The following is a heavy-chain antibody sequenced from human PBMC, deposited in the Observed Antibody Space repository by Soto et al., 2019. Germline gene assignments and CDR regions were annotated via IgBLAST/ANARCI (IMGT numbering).Heavy chain of an antibody. CDR1: GFTFSSYS. D-gene: IGHD3-16*02. V-gene: IGHV3-21*01. CDR2: ISSSSSYI. CDR3: ARDGDYVWGSYRWSDAFDI. Sequence: GGSLRLSCAASGFTFSSYSMNWVRQAPGKGLEWVSSISSSSSYIYYADSVKGRFTISRDNAKNSLYLQMNSLRAEDTAVYYCARDGDYVWGSYRWSDAFDIWGQVTMVTVSS. J-gene: IGHJ3*02.